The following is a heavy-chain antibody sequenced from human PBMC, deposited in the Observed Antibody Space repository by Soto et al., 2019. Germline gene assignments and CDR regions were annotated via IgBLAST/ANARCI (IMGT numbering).Heavy chain of an antibody. Sequence: TCAVSGGSISSGGYSWSWIRQPPGKGLELIGYIYHSASTYYNPSLKSRVTISVDRSKNQLSLKLSSVTAADTAVYYCAKDASRSGWYTDFDYWGQGTQVTV. D-gene: IGHD6-19*01. CDR3: AKDASRSGWYTDFDY. CDR2: IYHSAST. J-gene: IGHJ4*02. V-gene: IGHV4-30-2*01. CDR1: GGSISSGGYS.